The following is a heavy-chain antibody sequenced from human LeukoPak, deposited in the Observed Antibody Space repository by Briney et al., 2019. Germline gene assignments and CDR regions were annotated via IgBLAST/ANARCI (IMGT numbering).Heavy chain of an antibody. CDR2: IKPGGGER. CDR1: GITLSTYG. Sequence: GGSLRLSCVASGITLSTYGMNWVRQAPGKGLEWVANIKPGGGERYYVDSVKGRFTTSRDNAKNSVDLQMNSLRVEDTAVYYCMRGGGDYWGQGTLVTVSS. V-gene: IGHV3-7*01. J-gene: IGHJ4*02. CDR3: MRGGGDY. D-gene: IGHD3-16*01.